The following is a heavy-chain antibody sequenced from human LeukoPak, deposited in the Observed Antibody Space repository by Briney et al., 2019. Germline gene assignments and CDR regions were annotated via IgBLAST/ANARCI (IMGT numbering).Heavy chain of an antibody. J-gene: IGHJ4*02. CDR2: VHNVGST. V-gene: IGHV4-39*01. Sequence: SETLSLTCTVSGVSTTNGTYYWAWIRQPPGKGLEWIGSVHNVGSTYYNLSLRSRVTMSIDTSKNQFSLRLNSVTAADTAVYYCARHAEYNSGWHFYLDHWGQGILVTVSS. CDR3: ARHAEYNSGWHFYLDH. D-gene: IGHD6-19*01. CDR1: GVSTTNGTYY.